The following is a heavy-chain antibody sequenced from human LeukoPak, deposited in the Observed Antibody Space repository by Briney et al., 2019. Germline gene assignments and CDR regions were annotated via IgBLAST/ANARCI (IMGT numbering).Heavy chain of an antibody. V-gene: IGHV3-48*03. CDR3: ARLDGYNRYFLDY. CDR1: GFTFSSYE. CDR2: ISSGGDFI. J-gene: IGHJ4*02. Sequence: GGSLRLSCAASGFTFSSYEMNWVRQAPGKGLEWVSYISSGGDFIRYAASVKGQFTISRDNTKNSLYLQMNSLRDEDTAVYYCARLDGYNRYFLDYWGQGTPVTVSS. D-gene: IGHD5-24*01.